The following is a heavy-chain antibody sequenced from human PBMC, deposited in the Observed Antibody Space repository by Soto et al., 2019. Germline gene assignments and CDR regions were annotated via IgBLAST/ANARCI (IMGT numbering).Heavy chain of an antibody. V-gene: IGHV4-59*01. D-gene: IGHD2-2*01. CDR2: IFYSGST. J-gene: IGHJ4*02. Sequence: SETLSLTCTVSGGSISNYYWSWIRQPPGRGLEWIGHIFYSGSTNYNPALKSRVTISVDTSKSQFSLKLSSVTAADTAVYYCAREAPALIVVPQWGQGSLVTVSS. CDR3: AREAPALIVVPQ. CDR1: GGSISNYY.